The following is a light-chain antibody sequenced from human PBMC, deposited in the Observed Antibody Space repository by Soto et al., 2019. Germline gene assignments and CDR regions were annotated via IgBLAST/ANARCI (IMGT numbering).Light chain of an antibody. J-gene: IGKJ3*01. CDR1: QSVSSSY. Sequence: EIVLTQSPGTLSLSPGERATLSCRASQSVSSSYLAWYQQKPGQAPRLLIYGASGRATGIPDRFSGSGSGTDFTLTISRLEPEDFALYYCQQYGSSPSLTFGPGTKVDIK. CDR2: GAS. V-gene: IGKV3-20*01. CDR3: QQYGSSPSLT.